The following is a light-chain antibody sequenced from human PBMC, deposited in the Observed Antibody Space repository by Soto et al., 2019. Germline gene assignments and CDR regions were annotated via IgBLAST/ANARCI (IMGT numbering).Light chain of an antibody. CDR3: QQYENLPT. V-gene: IGKV1-39*01. J-gene: IGKJ5*01. Sequence: DIQMTQSPSALSASVGDRVTITCRASQSILTYLNWFQQKPGKAPKLLMYAASSLQGGVPSRFSGSGSGTDFTLTISSLQPEDIATYYCQQYENLPTFGQGTRLEI. CDR2: AAS. CDR1: QSILTY.